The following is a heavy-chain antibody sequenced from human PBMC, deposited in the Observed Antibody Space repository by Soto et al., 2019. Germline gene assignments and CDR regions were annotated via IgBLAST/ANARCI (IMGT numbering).Heavy chain of an antibody. J-gene: IGHJ4*02. D-gene: IGHD1-1*01. Sequence: EVQLVESGGGLVQPGGSLRLSCAASGFTFSTHGMAWVRQAPGKGLEWVSYIGKSSSSIYYADSVKGRFTISRDNAKNSRYLQMSSLRDEDTAVYFCTKDPDGITDFDYWCQGAQVTVSS. CDR3: TKDPDGITDFDY. V-gene: IGHV3-48*02. CDR1: GFTFSTHG. CDR2: IGKSSSSI.